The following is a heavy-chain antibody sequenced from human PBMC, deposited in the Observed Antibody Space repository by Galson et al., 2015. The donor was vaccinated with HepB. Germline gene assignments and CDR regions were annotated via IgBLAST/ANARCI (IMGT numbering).Heavy chain of an antibody. CDR3: TRAYSSSWYYLLDYFDY. V-gene: IGHV3-49*04. D-gene: IGHD6-13*01. Sequence: SLRLSCAASGFTFGDYAMSWVRQAPGKGLGWVGFIRSKAYGGTTEYAASVKGRFTISRDDSKSIAYLQMNSLKTEDTAVYYCTRAYSSSWYYLLDYFDYWGQGTLVTVSS. CDR1: GFTFGDYA. J-gene: IGHJ4*02. CDR2: IRSKAYGGTT.